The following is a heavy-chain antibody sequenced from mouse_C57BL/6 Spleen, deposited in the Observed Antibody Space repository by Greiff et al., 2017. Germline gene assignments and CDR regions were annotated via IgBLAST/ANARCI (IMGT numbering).Heavy chain of an antibody. CDR1: GYTFTSYW. CDR2: IDPSDSYT. J-gene: IGHJ2*01. Sequence: QVQLQQPGAELVRPGTSVKLSCKASGYTFTSYWMHWVKQRPGQGLEWIGVIDPSDSYTNYNQKFKGKATLTVDTSSSTAYMQLSSLTSEDSAVYYCARSAVGYFDYRGQGTTLTVSS. D-gene: IGHD1-1*02. CDR3: ARSAVGYFDY. V-gene: IGHV1-59*01.